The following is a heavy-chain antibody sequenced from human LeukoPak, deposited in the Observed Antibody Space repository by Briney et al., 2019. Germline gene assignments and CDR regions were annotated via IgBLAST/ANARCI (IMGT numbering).Heavy chain of an antibody. D-gene: IGHD3-3*01. J-gene: IGHJ4*02. Sequence: GGSLRLSCAASGFTFSSYGMHWVRQAPGKGLEWVAFIRYDGSNKYYADSVKGRFTISRDNSKNTLYLQMNSLRAEDTAVYYCAKDRGYDFWSGSLGDWGQGTLVTVSS. CDR3: AKDRGYDFWSGSLGD. CDR1: GFTFSSYG. CDR2: IRYDGSNK. V-gene: IGHV3-30*02.